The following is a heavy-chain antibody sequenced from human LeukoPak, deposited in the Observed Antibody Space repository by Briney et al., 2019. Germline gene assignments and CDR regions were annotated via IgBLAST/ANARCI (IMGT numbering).Heavy chain of an antibody. J-gene: IGHJ4*02. CDR3: ARHLSTIAAAEY. D-gene: IGHD6-13*01. V-gene: IGHV4-59*08. CDR1: GGSISSYY. CDR2: IYYSGST. Sequence: NPSATLSLTCTVSGGSISSYYWSWIRQPPGKGLEWIGYIYYSGSTNYNPSLKSRVTISVDTSKNQFSLKLSSVTAADTAVYYCARHLSTIAAAEYWGQGTLVTVSS.